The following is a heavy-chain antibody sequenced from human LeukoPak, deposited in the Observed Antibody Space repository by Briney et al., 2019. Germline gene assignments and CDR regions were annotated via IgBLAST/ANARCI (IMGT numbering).Heavy chain of an antibody. V-gene: IGHV3-53*01. J-gene: IGHJ4*02. CDR1: GVTVSSNY. CDR3: ARQGATAAFYY. CDR2: IYSSGST. Sequence: PGGSLRLSCAASGVTVSSNYMSWVRQAPGKGLEWTSVIYSSGSTYYTDSVKGRFTISRDTSKNPFYLKMNCLIAEDPAVYYCARQGATAAFYYWGEGSLVTV. D-gene: IGHD1-26*01.